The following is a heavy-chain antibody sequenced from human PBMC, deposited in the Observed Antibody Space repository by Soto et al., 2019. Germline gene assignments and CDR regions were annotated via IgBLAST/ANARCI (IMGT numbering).Heavy chain of an antibody. D-gene: IGHD1-20*01. J-gene: IGHJ4*02. CDR3: ARRGITGTHNAFDY. Sequence: SQTLSLTCAISGDSVSSNSAAWNLIRQSPSRGLEWLGRTYYRSKWYNDYAVSVKSRITINPDTSKNQFSLQLNSVTPEDTAVYYCARRGITGTHNAFDYWGQGTLVTVSS. CDR2: TYYRSKWYN. V-gene: IGHV6-1*01. CDR1: GDSVSSNSAA.